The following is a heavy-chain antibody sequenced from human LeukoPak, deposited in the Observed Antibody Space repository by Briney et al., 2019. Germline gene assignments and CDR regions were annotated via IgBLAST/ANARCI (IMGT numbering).Heavy chain of an antibody. Sequence: SETLSLTCTVSGGSISSYYWSWIRQPPGKGLEWIGYIYYSGSTNYNPSLKSRVTISVDTSKNQFSLKLSSVTAADTAVYYCARGVRGAVSQTTPQNYYYYYMDVWGKGTTVTISS. D-gene: IGHD3-10*01. CDR2: IYYSGST. J-gene: IGHJ6*03. CDR3: ARGVRGAVSQTTPQNYYYYYMDV. V-gene: IGHV4-59*01. CDR1: GGSISSYY.